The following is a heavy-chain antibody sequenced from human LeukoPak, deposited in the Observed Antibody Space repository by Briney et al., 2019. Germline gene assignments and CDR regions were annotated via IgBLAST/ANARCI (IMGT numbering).Heavy chain of an antibody. J-gene: IGHJ5*02. V-gene: IGHV3-21*01. CDR1: GFTFSSYN. CDR3: ARDSSTVTYNWFVP. Sequence: RGSLRLSCAASGFTFSSYNMNWVRQAPGKGLEWVSSISGSSTYIHYADSVKGRFSISRDNAKNSLYLQMNSLRAEDTAVYYCARDSSTVTYNWFVPWGQGTLVTVSS. CDR2: ISGSSTYI. D-gene: IGHD4-17*01.